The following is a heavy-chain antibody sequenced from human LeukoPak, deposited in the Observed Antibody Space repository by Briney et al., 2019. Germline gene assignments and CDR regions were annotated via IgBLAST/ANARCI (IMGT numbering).Heavy chain of an antibody. Sequence: GGSLRLSCAASGFTFSSYGMHWVRRAPGKGLEWVAVISYDGSNKYYADSVKGRFTISRDNSKNTLYLQMNSLRAEDTAVYYCAKDKRVVTIFDYWGQGTLVTVSS. CDR3: AKDKRVVTIFDY. CDR2: ISYDGSNK. CDR1: GFTFSSYG. V-gene: IGHV3-30*18. J-gene: IGHJ4*02. D-gene: IGHD4-23*01.